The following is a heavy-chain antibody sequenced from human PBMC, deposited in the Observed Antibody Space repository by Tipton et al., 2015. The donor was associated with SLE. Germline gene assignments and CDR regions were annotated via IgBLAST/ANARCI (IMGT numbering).Heavy chain of an antibody. Sequence: QLVQSGAEVKKPGASVKVSCKASGYTFTSYGISWVRQAPGQGLEWMGWISAYNGNTNYAQKLQGRVTMTTDTSTSTAYMELRSLRSDDTAVYYCARGLYYDFWSGSPQGAFDIWGQGTMVTVSS. J-gene: IGHJ3*02. CDR1: GYTFTSYG. D-gene: IGHD3-3*01. CDR2: ISAYNGNT. V-gene: IGHV1-18*01. CDR3: ARGLYYDFWSGSPQGAFDI.